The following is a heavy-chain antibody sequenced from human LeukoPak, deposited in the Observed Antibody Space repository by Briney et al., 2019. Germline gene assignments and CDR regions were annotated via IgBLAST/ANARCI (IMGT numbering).Heavy chain of an antibody. CDR3: ARDQYYGSGTYYNSSKGYFDY. CDR1: GFTFSSYA. CDR2: ISSSSSYI. D-gene: IGHD3-10*01. Sequence: GGSLRLSCAASGFTFSSYAMHWVRQAPGKGLEWVSSISSSSSYIYYVDSVKGRFTISRDNAKNSLYLQMNSLRAEDTAVYYCARDQYYGSGTYYNSSKGYFDYWGQGTLVTVSS. J-gene: IGHJ4*02. V-gene: IGHV3-21*01.